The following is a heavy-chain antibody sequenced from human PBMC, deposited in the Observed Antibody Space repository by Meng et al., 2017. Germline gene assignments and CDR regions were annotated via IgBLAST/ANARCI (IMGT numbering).Heavy chain of an antibody. CDR3: ARGYSSSWYTDY. D-gene: IGHD6-13*01. CDR1: GYTFTGYY. Sequence: VQLGQAGAEGKKPGASVKVSCKASGYTFTGYYMHWVRQAPGQGLEWMGRINPNSGGTNYAQKFQGRVTMTRDTSISTAYMELSRLRSDDTAVYYCARGYSSSWYTDYWGQGTLVTVSS. V-gene: IGHV1-2*06. CDR2: INPNSGGT. J-gene: IGHJ4*02.